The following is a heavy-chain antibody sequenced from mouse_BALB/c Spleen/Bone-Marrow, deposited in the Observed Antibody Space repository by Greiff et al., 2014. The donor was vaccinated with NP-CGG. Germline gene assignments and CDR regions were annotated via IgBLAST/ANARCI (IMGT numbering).Heavy chain of an antibody. CDR3: ARGITTGMDY. J-gene: IGHJ4*01. D-gene: IGHD1-1*01. CDR2: INPYNGCT. CDR1: GYSFTGYT. V-gene: IGHV1-18*01. Sequence: DVQLQESGPELVKPGASLKISCKASGYSFTGYTMNWVKQSHGKNLEWIGLINPYNGCTTYNQKFKGKATLTVDKSSSTAYMELLSLTSEGSAVCYCARGITTGMDYWGQGTSVTVSS.